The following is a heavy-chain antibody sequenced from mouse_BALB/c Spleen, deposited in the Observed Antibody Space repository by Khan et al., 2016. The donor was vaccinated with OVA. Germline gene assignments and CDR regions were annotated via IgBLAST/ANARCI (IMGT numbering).Heavy chain of an antibody. CDR1: GYTFSSYW. CDR2: ILPGSGSR. J-gene: IGHJ2*01. V-gene: IGHV1-9*01. D-gene: IGHD1-1*01. CDR3: AGVNYGSRDYFDY. Sequence: QVQLKQSGAELMKPGASVKISCKATGYTFSSYWLEWVKQRPGHGLEWIGEILPGSGSRNYNEKFNGKATFTADISSKTTYMQLSSLTSEDSAVYYCAGVNYGSRDYFDYWGQGTTVTVSS.